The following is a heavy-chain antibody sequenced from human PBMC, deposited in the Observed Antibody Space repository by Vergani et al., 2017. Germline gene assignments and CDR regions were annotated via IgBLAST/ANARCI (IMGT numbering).Heavy chain of an antibody. J-gene: IGHJ5*02. CDR2: IDPSDSYT. CDR3: ARASGGLQGGAGWFDP. V-gene: IGHV5-10-1*03. D-gene: IGHD3-10*01. CDR1: GYSFTSYW. Sequence: EVQLVQSGAEVKKPGESLRISCKGSGYSFTSYWISWVRQMPGKGLEWMGRIDPSDSYTNYSPSFQGHVTIAADKSISTASLPWSSLKASDTAMYYCARASGGLQGGAGWFDPWGQGTLVTVSS.